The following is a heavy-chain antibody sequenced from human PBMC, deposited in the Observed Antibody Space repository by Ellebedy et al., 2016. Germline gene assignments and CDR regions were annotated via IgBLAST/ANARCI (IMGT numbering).Heavy chain of an antibody. D-gene: IGHD5-12*01. Sequence: GGSLRLXXAASGFPFATYGIHWVRQAPGKGLEWVALISNDGNIIHYHDSVKGRFTISRDNSKNTVYLQMSSLRVEDTAVYFCAKEQGYSGYPQDYWGQGTLVTVSS. CDR1: GFPFATYG. V-gene: IGHV3-30*18. CDR2: ISNDGNII. J-gene: IGHJ4*02. CDR3: AKEQGYSGYPQDY.